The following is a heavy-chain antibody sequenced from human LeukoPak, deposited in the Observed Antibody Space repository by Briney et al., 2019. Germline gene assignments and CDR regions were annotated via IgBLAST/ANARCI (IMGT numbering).Heavy chain of an antibody. J-gene: IGHJ4*02. CDR2: ISSRSNDI. CDR3: TKGGYNTSWYWFF. V-gene: IGHV3-11*06. Sequence: PGGSLRPSCAASGFTFSDQYMTWIRQAPGKGLEWVAQISSRSNDINYADSVKGRFTISRDNAKNSVYLQMNSLRVEDTAVYYCTKGGYNTSWYWFFWGQGTLVIVSS. CDR1: GFTFSDQY. D-gene: IGHD2-8*02.